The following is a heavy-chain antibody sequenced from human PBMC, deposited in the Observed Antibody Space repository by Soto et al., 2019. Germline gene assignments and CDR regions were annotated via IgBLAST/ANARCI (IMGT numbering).Heavy chain of an antibody. D-gene: IGHD6-13*01. Sequence: GGSLRLSCAASGFTFSSYAMHWVRQAPGKGLEWVAVISYDGSNKYYADSVKGRFTISRDNSKNTLYLQMNSLRAEDTAVYYCARDRSPVALAAAGKLNWHYWGQGTLVTVSS. V-gene: IGHV3-30-3*01. CDR2: ISYDGSNK. CDR1: GFTFSSYA. CDR3: ARDRSPVALAAAGKLNWHY. J-gene: IGHJ4*02.